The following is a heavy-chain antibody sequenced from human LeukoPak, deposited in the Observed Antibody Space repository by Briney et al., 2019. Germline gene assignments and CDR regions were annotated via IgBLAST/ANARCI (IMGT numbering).Heavy chain of an antibody. Sequence: GGSLRLSCAASGFTFSSYWMSWVRQAPGKGLEWVANIKQDGSEKYYVDSVKGRFTISRDNAKNSLYLQMNSLRAEDTGVYYCARDVYRGSSWYAFDYWGRGTLVTVSS. CDR3: ARDVYRGSSWYAFDY. V-gene: IGHV3-7*01. D-gene: IGHD6-13*01. CDR2: IKQDGSEK. CDR1: GFTFSSYW. J-gene: IGHJ4*02.